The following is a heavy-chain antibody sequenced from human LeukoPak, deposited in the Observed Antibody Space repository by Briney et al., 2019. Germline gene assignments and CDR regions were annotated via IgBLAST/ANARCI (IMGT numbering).Heavy chain of an antibody. V-gene: IGHV4-39*01. CDR1: GGSFSSYY. CDR3: ARPLGYCSSTSCSNWFDP. J-gene: IGHJ5*02. D-gene: IGHD2-2*01. Sequence: SETLSLTCAVYGGSFSSYYWGWIRQPPGKGLEWIGSIYYSGSTYYNPSLRSRVTISVDTSKNQFSLKLSSVTAADTAVYYCARPLGYCSSTSCSNWFDPWGQGTLVTVSS. CDR2: IYYSGST.